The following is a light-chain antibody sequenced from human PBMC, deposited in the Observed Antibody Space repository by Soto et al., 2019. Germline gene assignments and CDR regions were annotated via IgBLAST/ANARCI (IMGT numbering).Light chain of an antibody. Sequence: DIQLTQSPSTLSASVGDSVTITCRASQSINIWLAWYQQKPGKAPKLLMYKASTLEGGVPSTFSGSGSGTEFTLTISSLQPDDFATYYCQQYYGSPYTFGQGTKLEI. J-gene: IGKJ2*01. V-gene: IGKV1-5*03. CDR3: QQYYGSPYT. CDR1: QSINIW. CDR2: KAS.